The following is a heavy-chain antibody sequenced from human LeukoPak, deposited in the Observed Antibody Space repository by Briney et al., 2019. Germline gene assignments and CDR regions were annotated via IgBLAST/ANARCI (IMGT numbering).Heavy chain of an antibody. Sequence: SETLSLTCTVSGGSLNNYYWNWIRQPPGKGLEWIGFIYSSGSTYYNPSLKSRVTISVDTSKNQFSLKLSSVTAADTAVYYCARAAEDTAMVLDYWGQGTLVTVSS. CDR3: ARAAEDTAMVLDY. J-gene: IGHJ4*02. D-gene: IGHD5-18*01. CDR2: IYSSGST. V-gene: IGHV4-59*08. CDR1: GGSLNNYY.